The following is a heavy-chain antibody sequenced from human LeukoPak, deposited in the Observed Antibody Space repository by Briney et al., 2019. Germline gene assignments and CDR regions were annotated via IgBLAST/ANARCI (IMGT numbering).Heavy chain of an antibody. CDR1: GFTVSSNY. Sequence: GGSLRLSCAASGFTVSSNYMNWVRQAPGKGLEWVADIKQDGSEKYYVDSVKGRFTISRDNAKNSLSLQMNSLRAEDTAVYYCARDLNWETYWGQGTLVTVSS. CDR2: IKQDGSEK. V-gene: IGHV3-7*01. J-gene: IGHJ4*02. CDR3: ARDLNWETY. D-gene: IGHD7-27*01.